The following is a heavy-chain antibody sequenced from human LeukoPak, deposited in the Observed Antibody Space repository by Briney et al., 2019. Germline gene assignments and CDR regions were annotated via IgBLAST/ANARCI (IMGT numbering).Heavy chain of an antibody. CDR3: AKSKPPREYCSDTTCYAGFGAFDI. D-gene: IGHD2-2*01. J-gene: IGHJ3*02. Sequence: PGGSLRLSCAASGFTFSGYGMNWVRQAPGKGLEWVAIISYDGREKYYADSVKGRFTISRDNSKDTLYLQMSSLRPEDTAIYYCAKSKPPREYCSDTTCYAGFGAFDIWGQGTMVTVFS. CDR2: ISYDGREK. CDR1: GFTFSGYG. V-gene: IGHV3-30*18.